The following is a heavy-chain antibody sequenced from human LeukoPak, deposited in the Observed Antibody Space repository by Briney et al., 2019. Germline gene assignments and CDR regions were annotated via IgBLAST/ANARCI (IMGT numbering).Heavy chain of an antibody. CDR3: APGFDGGYYVPYTY. J-gene: IGHJ4*02. Sequence: ASVKVSCKLSGRTFSSFTISWVRQAPGQGLEWMGGIIPIFGSTNYAQKFQGRVTNTADDSTSTAYMEVTSLTSDDTALYCCAPGFDGGYYVPYTYWGQGTLVIVSS. V-gene: IGHV1-69*01. D-gene: IGHD3-10*02. CDR1: GRTFSSFT. CDR2: IIPIFGST.